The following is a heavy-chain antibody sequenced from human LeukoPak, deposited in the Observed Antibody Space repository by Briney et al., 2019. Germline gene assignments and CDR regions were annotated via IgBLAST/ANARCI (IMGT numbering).Heavy chain of an antibody. D-gene: IGHD3-22*01. CDR3: AKGGLYYYDSSGFLLRLDY. CDR2: ISWNSGSI. Sequence: GGSLRLSCAASGFTFDDYAMHWVRQAPGKGLEWVSGISWNSGSIGYADSVKGRFTISRDNAKNSLYLQMNSLRAEDTALYYCAKGGLYYYDSSGFLLRLDYWGQGTLVTVSS. CDR1: GFTFDDYA. V-gene: IGHV3-9*01. J-gene: IGHJ4*02.